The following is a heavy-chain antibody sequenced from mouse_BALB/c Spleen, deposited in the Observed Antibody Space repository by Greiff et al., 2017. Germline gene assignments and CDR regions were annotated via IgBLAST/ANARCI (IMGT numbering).Heavy chain of an antibody. CDR3: AKHGGIYYYGSSYVKAMDY. Sequence: QVQLQQSGPGLVAPSQSLSITCTVSGFSLTDYGVSWIRQPPGKGLEWLGVIWGGGSTYYNSALKSRLSISKDNSKSQVFLKMNSLQTDDTAMYYCAKHGGIYYYGSSYVKAMDYWGQGTSVTVSS. CDR2: IWGGGST. D-gene: IGHD1-1*01. V-gene: IGHV2-6-5*01. J-gene: IGHJ4*01. CDR1: GFSLTDYG.